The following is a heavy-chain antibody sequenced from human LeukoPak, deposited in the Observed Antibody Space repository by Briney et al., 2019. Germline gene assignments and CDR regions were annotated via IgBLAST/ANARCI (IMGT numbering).Heavy chain of an antibody. D-gene: IGHD3-10*01. J-gene: IGHJ5*02. CDR3: ARGLGEEFDP. V-gene: IGHV4-61*02. Sequence: PSETLSLTCTVSGGSINSGSYYWSWIRQPAGKGLEWIGRIYTSGSTNYNPSLKSRVTMSVDTSKNQFSLKLSSVTAADTAVYYCARGLGEEFDPWGQGTLVTVSS. CDR2: IYTSGST. CDR1: GGSINSGSYY.